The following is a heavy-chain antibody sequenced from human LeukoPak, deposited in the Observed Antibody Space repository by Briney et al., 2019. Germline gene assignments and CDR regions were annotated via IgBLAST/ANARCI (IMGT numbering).Heavy chain of an antibody. Sequence: PGGSLRLSCAASGFTFSSYAMSWVRQAPGKGLEWVSAISGSGGSTYYADSVKGRFTISRDNSKNTLYLQMNSLRAEDTAVYYCAKDSGIRTLPDYDFWSGYYPGMDVWGQGTTVTVSS. V-gene: IGHV3-23*01. CDR1: GFTFSSYA. CDR3: AKDSGIRTLPDYDFWSGYYPGMDV. J-gene: IGHJ6*02. D-gene: IGHD3-3*01. CDR2: ISGSGGST.